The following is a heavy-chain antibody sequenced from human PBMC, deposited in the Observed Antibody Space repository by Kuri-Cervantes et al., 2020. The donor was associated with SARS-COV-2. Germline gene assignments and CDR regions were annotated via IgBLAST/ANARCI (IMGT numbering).Heavy chain of an antibody. Sequence: SVKVSCKASGGTFSSYAISWVRQAPGQGLEWMGGIIPIFGTANYAQKFQGRVTITTDESTSTAYMELSSLRSEDTAVYYCATTPPNYYYYIDVWGKGTTVTVSS. J-gene: IGHJ6*03. CDR3: ATTPPNYYYYIDV. V-gene: IGHV1-69*05. D-gene: IGHD1/OR15-1a*01. CDR1: GGTFSSYA. CDR2: IIPIFGTA.